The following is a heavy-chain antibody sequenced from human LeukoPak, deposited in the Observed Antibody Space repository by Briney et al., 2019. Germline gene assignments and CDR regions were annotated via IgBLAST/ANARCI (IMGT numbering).Heavy chain of an antibody. Sequence: SETLSLTCAVYGGSFSGYYWSWIRQPPGKGLEWIGEINHSGSTNYNPSLKSRVTISVDTSKNQFSLKLSSVTAADTAVYYCARQGHYQPLLYPRPSWFDPWGQGTLVTVSS. D-gene: IGHD2-2*02. CDR1: GGSFSGYY. CDR2: INHSGST. J-gene: IGHJ5*02. V-gene: IGHV4-34*01. CDR3: ARQGHYQPLLYPRPSWFDP.